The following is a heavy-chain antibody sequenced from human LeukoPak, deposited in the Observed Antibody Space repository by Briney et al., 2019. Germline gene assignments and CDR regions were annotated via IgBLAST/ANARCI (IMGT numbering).Heavy chain of an antibody. Sequence: GASVKVSCTASGYTFTSYGISWVRQAPGQGLEWMGWISAYNGNTNYAQKLQGRVTMTTDTSTSTAYMELRSLRSDDTAVYYCARARIAVAADYYYGMDVWGQGTTVTVSS. CDR2: ISAYNGNT. V-gene: IGHV1-18*01. D-gene: IGHD6-19*01. CDR3: ARARIAVAADYYYGMDV. CDR1: GYTFTSYG. J-gene: IGHJ6*02.